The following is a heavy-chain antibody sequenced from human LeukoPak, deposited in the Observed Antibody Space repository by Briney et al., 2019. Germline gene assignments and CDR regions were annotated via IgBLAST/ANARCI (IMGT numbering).Heavy chain of an antibody. CDR2: ISSSSSTI. CDR1: GFTFSSYS. Sequence: GGSLRLSCAASGFTFSSYSMNWVRQAPGKGLEWVSYISSSSSTIYYADSVKGRFTISRDNAKNSLYLQMNSLRDEDTAVYYCARDPEYYDFWSGSLRGPIAFDIWGQGTMSPSLQ. CDR3: ARDPEYYDFWSGSLRGPIAFDI. V-gene: IGHV3-48*02. J-gene: IGHJ3*02. D-gene: IGHD3-3*01.